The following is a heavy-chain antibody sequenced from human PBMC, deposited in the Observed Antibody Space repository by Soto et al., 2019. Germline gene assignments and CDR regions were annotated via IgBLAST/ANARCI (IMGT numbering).Heavy chain of an antibody. Sequence: GGSLRLSCAASGFTFDEYAMHWVRQAPGKGLEWVSGISWNSGSIGYADSVKGRFTISRDNAKNSLYLQMNSLRAEDTALYYCAKEGAATDDDAFDIWGQGTMVTVSS. V-gene: IGHV3-9*01. D-gene: IGHD1-26*01. CDR3: AKEGAATDDDAFDI. J-gene: IGHJ3*02. CDR1: GFTFDEYA. CDR2: ISWNSGSI.